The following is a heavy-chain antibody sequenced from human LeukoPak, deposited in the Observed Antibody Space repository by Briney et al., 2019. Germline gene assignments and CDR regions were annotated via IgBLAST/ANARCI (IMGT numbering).Heavy chain of an antibody. V-gene: IGHV1-46*01. Sequence: ASVKVSCKASGYTFTSYYIHWVRQAPGQGLEWMGIINPSGGSTSYAQKFQGRVTMTRDTSTSTVYMELSSLRSEDTAVYYCAREGADIVLMVYAIHSNWFDPWGQGTLVTVSS. J-gene: IGHJ5*02. D-gene: IGHD2-8*01. CDR2: INPSGGST. CDR1: GYTFTSYY. CDR3: AREGADIVLMVYAIHSNWFDP.